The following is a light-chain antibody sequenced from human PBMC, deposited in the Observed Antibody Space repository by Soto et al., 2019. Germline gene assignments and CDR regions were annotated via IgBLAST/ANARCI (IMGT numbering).Light chain of an antibody. J-gene: IGKJ1*01. CDR2: NTF. V-gene: IGKV3-20*01. Sequence: EVVLTQSPGTLSLSPGERATLSCRTSQSVVNYQLAWYRQKPGQAPRLLMYNTFHRATGIPDRFSGTGSETDFTLTISRLEPEDFAVYHCQQYGALPPTFGQGTKVDIK. CDR3: QQYGALPPT. CDR1: QSVVNYQ.